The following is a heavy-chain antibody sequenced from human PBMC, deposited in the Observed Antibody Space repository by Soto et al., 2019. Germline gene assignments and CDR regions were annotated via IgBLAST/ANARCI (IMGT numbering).Heavy chain of an antibody. J-gene: IGHJ4*02. CDR2: IYSGETT. CDR3: TRDGRGLGRLSLFEY. Sequence: GGSLRLSCAASGFNVNSDYMNWVRQTPGKGLEWVASIYSGETTYYADSVRGRFTISSDKSKNTLYFQLSSLRIEDTAVYYCTRDGRGLGRLSLFEYWGQGVLVTVSS. V-gene: IGHV3-53*01. D-gene: IGHD2-21*02. CDR1: GFNVNSDY.